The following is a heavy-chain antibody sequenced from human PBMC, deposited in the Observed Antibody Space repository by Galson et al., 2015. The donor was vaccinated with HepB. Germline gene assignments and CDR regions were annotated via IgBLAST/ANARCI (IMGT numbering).Heavy chain of an antibody. V-gene: IGHV4-59*01. CDR1: GDSISSYY. J-gene: IGHJ2*01. Sequence: SETLSLTCTVSGDSISSYYWSWIRQPPGKGLEWIGYIYYSGSTNYNPSLKSRVTISVDTSKNQFSLKLSSVTAADTAVYYCARRRDGLNWYFDLWGRGTLVTVSS. D-gene: IGHD6-25*01. CDR2: IYYSGST. CDR3: ARRRDGLNWYFDL.